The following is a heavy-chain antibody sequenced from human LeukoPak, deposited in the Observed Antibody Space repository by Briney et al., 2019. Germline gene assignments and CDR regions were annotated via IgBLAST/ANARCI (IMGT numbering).Heavy chain of an antibody. V-gene: IGHV3-30*02. Sequence: GGSLRLSCAASGFTFSSYGMHWVRQAPGKGLEWVAFIRYDGSNKYYADSVKGRFTISRDNSKNTLYLQMNSLRAEDTAVYYCAKLAKAEQWLTYWGQGTLVTVSS. D-gene: IGHD6-19*01. J-gene: IGHJ4*02. CDR3: AKLAKAEQWLTY. CDR1: GFTFSSYG. CDR2: IRYDGSNK.